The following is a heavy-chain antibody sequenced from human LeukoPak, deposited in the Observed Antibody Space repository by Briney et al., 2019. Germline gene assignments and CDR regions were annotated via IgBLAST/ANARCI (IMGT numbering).Heavy chain of an antibody. Sequence: GGALRLSCAASGFPFSVYGMSWVRQAPGKGLEWVAGIVGSGGSTYYADSVKGRFTISRDNSKNTLYLQMNSLRAEDTAVYYCAKEGPLPGYSDFWSGYQAFDIWGQGTMVTVSS. V-gene: IGHV3-23*01. CDR2: IVGSGGST. J-gene: IGHJ3*02. CDR1: GFPFSVYG. CDR3: AKEGPLPGYSDFWSGYQAFDI. D-gene: IGHD3-3*01.